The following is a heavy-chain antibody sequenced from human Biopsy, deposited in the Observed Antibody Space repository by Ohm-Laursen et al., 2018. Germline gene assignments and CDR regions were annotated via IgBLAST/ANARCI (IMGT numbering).Heavy chain of an antibody. J-gene: IGHJ3*02. Sequence: SLRLSCSASGFSFSSYGMHWVRQAPGKGLEWVAVLWYDGTNKYCADSVKGRFTISRDNSKNTPYLQMNSLRAEDTAMYYCARPTNARAGGAPFDIWGQGTMVTVSS. D-gene: IGHD1-1*01. CDR3: ARPTNARAGGAPFDI. V-gene: IGHV3-33*01. CDR2: LWYDGTNK. CDR1: GFSFSSYG.